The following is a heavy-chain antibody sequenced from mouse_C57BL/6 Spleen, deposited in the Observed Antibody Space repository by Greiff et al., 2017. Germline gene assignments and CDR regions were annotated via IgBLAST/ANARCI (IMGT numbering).Heavy chain of an antibody. D-gene: IGHD3-2*02. CDR1: GYTFTSYW. Sequence: QVQLQQPGAELVKPGASVKMSCKASGYTFTSYWITWVKQRPGQGLEWIGDIYPGSGSTNYNEKFKSKATLTVDTSSSTAYMQRSSLTSEDSAVYYCARYDSSGFWFAYWGQGTLVTVSA. V-gene: IGHV1-55*01. J-gene: IGHJ3*01. CDR3: ARYDSSGFWFAY. CDR2: IYPGSGST.